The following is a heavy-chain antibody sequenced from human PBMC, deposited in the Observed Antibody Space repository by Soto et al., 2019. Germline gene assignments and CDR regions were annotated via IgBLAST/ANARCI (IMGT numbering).Heavy chain of an antibody. Sequence: GGALRLSCAASGFTFSSYGMHWVRQAPGKGLEWVAVISYDGSNKYYADSVKGRFTISRDNSKNTLYLQMNSLRAEDTAVYYCAKEYSGQPVRYFDYWGQGTLVTVSS. CDR3: AKEYSGQPVRYFDY. D-gene: IGHD6-6*01. V-gene: IGHV3-30*18. CDR1: GFTFSSYG. CDR2: ISYDGSNK. J-gene: IGHJ4*02.